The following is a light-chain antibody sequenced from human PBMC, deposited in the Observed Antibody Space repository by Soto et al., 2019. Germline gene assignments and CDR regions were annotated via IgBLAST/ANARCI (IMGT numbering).Light chain of an antibody. CDR3: QHGWS. J-gene: IGKJ1*01. CDR2: AAS. V-gene: IGKV1-39*01. Sequence: DIQMTQSPSSLSASVGDRVTITCRASQSISTHLNWYQQKPGKAPNLLIYAASSLQSGVPSRFSGSGFGTEFTLTVSILQPDDFATYYCQHGWSFGQGTKVDI. CDR1: QSISTH.